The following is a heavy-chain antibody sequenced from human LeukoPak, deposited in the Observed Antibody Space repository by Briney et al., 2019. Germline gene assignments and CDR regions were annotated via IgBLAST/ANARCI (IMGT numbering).Heavy chain of an antibody. CDR1: GFTFSSYS. CDR2: ISSSSSYI. D-gene: IGHD5-24*01. J-gene: IGHJ4*02. CDR3: ARDRRDGRIFDY. V-gene: IGHV3-21*01. Sequence: GGSLRLSCAASGFTFSSYSMNWVRQAPGKGLEWVSSISSSSSYIYYADSVKGRFTISRDNAKNSLYLQMNSLRAEDTAVYYCARDRRDGRIFDYWGQGTLVTVSS.